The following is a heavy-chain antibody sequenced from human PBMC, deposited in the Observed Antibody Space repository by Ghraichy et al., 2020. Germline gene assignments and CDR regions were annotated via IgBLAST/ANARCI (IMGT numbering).Heavy chain of an antibody. Sequence: GESLNISCAAFGFTFSRFAMNWVRQAPGKGLEWVSGISRSGGTTYYADSVKGRFTISSDSSENTLYLQMNSLRAEDTAVYHCAKALRENSGRNYYYYYGMDVWGQGTTVTVSS. J-gene: IGHJ6*02. CDR3: AKALRENSGRNYYYYYGMDV. CDR2: ISRSGGTT. CDR1: GFTFSRFA. V-gene: IGHV3-23*01. D-gene: IGHD6-19*01.